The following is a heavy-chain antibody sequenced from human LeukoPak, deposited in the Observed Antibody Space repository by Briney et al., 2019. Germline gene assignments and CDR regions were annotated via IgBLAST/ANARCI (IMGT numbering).Heavy chain of an antibody. CDR2: INPGGSSI. D-gene: IGHD1-14*01. Sequence: GGSLRLSCAASGFTFSSYWMHWVRQVPGKGLVWVARINPGGSSITRADSVKGRFTISRDNAKNTLYLQMDSLRAEDTGVYYCARSNQADDYWGQGTLVTVSS. CDR1: GFTFSSYW. V-gene: IGHV3-74*01. CDR3: ARSNQADDY. J-gene: IGHJ4*02.